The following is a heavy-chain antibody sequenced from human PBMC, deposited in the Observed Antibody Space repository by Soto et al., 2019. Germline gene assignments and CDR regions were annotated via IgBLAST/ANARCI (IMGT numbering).Heavy chain of an antibody. CDR1: GGSISDKNYF. V-gene: IGHV4-39*01. CDR3: ARHPVYGPFDS. D-gene: IGHD4-17*01. CDR2: IYYTGSS. Sequence: QLQLQESGPGLVKPSETLSLTCTVSGGSISDKNYFWGWVRQTPGKGLEWIASIYYTGSSFYNPSLRLRFTLSVDTSQSQFSLTLSSVTAPDTAVFYCARHPVYGPFDSWGQGILVAVSS. J-gene: IGHJ4*02.